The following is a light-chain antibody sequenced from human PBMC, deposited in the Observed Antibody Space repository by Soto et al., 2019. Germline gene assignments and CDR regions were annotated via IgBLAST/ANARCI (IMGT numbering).Light chain of an antibody. CDR1: QSISTH. V-gene: IGKV1-39*01. CDR3: HQTATNPWT. CDR2: AAS. Sequence: DTQMTQSPFSLSASVGDRVTITCRASQSISTHLNWYQQKLGKAPKLLIYAASNLQSGVPSRFSGSGSGTDFTLTISSLQLEDFATYYCHQTATNPWTFGQGTKVDIK. J-gene: IGKJ1*01.